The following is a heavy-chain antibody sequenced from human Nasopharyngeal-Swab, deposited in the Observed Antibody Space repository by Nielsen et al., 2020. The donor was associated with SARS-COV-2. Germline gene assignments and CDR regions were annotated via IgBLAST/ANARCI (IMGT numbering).Heavy chain of an antibody. J-gene: IGHJ3*01. CDR2: IKEDGSKK. V-gene: IGHV3-7*01. CDR3: VIASSVAFDF. Sequence: GESLKISCAASGFPFSRYWMSWVRQAPGKGLEWVAHIKEDGSKKYYVDSVNGRFTISRDNIKNSVYLQMNSLRADNTALYYCVIASSVAFDFWGQGTMVTVTS. D-gene: IGHD5/OR15-5a*01. CDR1: GFPFSRYW.